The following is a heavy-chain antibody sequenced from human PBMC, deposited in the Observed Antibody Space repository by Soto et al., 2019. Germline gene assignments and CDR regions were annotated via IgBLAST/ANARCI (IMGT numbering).Heavy chain of an antibody. CDR1: GFTFSNYA. J-gene: IGHJ4*02. CDR2: ISGSGGSP. V-gene: IGHV3-23*01. Sequence: EVQLLESGGGLAQPGGSLSLSCAASGFTFSNYAVTWVCQAPGNGLEWVSTISGSGGSPYYADSVNGRFTISRDNSKNTLDLQMSSLRAEDTAVYYCAKDQGSSWYEIDYWGQGTLVTVSS. D-gene: IGHD6-13*01. CDR3: AKDQGSSWYEIDY.